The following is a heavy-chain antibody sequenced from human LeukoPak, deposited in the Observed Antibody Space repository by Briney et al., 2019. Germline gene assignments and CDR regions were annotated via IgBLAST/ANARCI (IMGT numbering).Heavy chain of an antibody. Sequence: GGSLRLSYAASGFIFSNFNMNWVRQAPGKGLEWVASIDTTSTYIFYGDSVRGRFTISRDNAKNSLYLQMNSLRAEDTAVYYCVGSDTIGYTPREWDYWFFDLWGRGTLVTVSS. J-gene: IGHJ2*01. CDR2: IDTTSTYI. V-gene: IGHV3-21*01. CDR3: VGSDTIGYTPREWDYWFFDL. CDR1: GFIFSNFN. D-gene: IGHD3-16*02.